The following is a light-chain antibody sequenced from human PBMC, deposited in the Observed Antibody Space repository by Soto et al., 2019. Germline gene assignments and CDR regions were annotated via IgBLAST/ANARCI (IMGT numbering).Light chain of an antibody. CDR3: QQYSTYPLT. V-gene: IGKV1-5*03. Sequence: DIKMTQSPSTLSGSVGDRVTITFRASQTISSWLAWYQQKPGKAPKLLIYKASTLKSGVPSRFSGSGSGTEFTLTIDSLQPDDFATFYCQQYSTYPLTFGGGTKVDI. CDR1: QTISSW. J-gene: IGKJ4*01. CDR2: KAS.